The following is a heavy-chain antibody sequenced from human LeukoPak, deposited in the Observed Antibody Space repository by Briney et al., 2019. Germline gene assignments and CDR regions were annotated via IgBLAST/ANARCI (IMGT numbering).Heavy chain of an antibody. CDR1: GFTFSHSW. D-gene: IGHD3-16*01. Sequence: GGSLRLSCVASGFTFSHSWMTWVRQAPGKGLEWVGHIKEDGSSQNYADSVKGRFTISRDNAKSSLHLQMNGLRAEDTAMYFCARGGGLDVWGQGATVTVSS. CDR2: IKEDGSSQ. V-gene: IGHV3-7*03. CDR3: ARGGGLDV. J-gene: IGHJ6*02.